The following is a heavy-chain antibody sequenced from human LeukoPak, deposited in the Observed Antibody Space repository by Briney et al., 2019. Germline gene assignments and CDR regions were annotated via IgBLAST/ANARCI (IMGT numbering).Heavy chain of an antibody. CDR3: ARGGIANSSSWFY. D-gene: IGHD6-13*01. CDR2: INHSGST. J-gene: IGHJ4*02. CDR1: GGSFNGYY. V-gene: IGHV4-34*01. Sequence: PSETLSLTCAVYGGSFNGYYWSWIRQPPGKGLEWIGEINHSGSTNNNPSLKSRVTISVDTSKNQFSLKLSSVTAADTAVYYCARGGIANSSSWFYWGQGTLVTVSS.